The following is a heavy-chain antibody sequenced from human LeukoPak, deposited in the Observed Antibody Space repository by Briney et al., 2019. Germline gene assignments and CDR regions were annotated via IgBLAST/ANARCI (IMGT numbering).Heavy chain of an antibody. V-gene: IGHV1-69*05. CDR2: IIPIFGTA. CDR1: GGTFSSYA. D-gene: IGHD6-6*01. CDR3: ARSSIAARYNWFDP. J-gene: IGHJ5*02. Sequence: VASVKVSCKASGGTFSSYAISWVRQAPGQGLEWMGGIIPIFGTANYAQKFQGRVTITTDESTGTAYMELSSLRSEDTAVYYCARSSIAARYNWFDPWGQGTLVTVSS.